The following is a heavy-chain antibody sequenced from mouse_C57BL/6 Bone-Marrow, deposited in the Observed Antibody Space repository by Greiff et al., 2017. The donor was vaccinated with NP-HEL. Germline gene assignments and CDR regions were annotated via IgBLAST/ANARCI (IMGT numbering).Heavy chain of an antibody. J-gene: IGHJ2*01. Sequence: VQLQQSGAELVRPGASVKLSCKASGYTFTDYYINWVKQRPGQGLEWIARIYPGSGNTYYNEKFKGKATLTAEKSSSTAYMQLSSLTSEDSAVYFCARSSLRADYWGQGTTLTVSS. V-gene: IGHV1-76*01. CDR1: GYTFTDYY. CDR2: IYPGSGNT. CDR3: ARSSLRADY. D-gene: IGHD3-3*01.